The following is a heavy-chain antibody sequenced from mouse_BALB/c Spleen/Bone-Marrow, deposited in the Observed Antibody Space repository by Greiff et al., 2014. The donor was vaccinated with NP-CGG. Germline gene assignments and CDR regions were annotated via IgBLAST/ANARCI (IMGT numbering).Heavy chain of an antibody. J-gene: IGHJ3*01. V-gene: IGHV1S56*01. Sequence: VQLQQSGPELVKPGASVKISCKAPGYTFTRYYIHWVKQRPGQGLEWIGWIYPGNVNTKYNEKFKDKATLTADKSSSTAYMQLSSLTSEDSAVYFCARALTGTWFAYWGQGTPVTVSA. CDR1: GYTFTRYY. CDR3: ARALTGTWFAY. CDR2: IYPGNVNT. D-gene: IGHD4-1*01.